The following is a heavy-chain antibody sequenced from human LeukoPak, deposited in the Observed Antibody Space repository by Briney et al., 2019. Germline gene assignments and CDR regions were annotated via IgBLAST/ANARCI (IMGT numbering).Heavy chain of an antibody. V-gene: IGHV3-33*06. CDR2: IWSDATNQ. Sequence: PGTSLRLSCEASGFTFSHFGMHWVRQAPGKGLEWVAVIWSDATNQYYGDSVKGRFTISRDNFKKTVSLQMDSLRAEDTAVYYCAKYAQRGFDYSNSLEHGGQGSLVTVSS. J-gene: IGHJ4*02. D-gene: IGHD4-11*01. CDR1: GFTFSHFG. CDR3: AKYAQRGFDYSNSLEH.